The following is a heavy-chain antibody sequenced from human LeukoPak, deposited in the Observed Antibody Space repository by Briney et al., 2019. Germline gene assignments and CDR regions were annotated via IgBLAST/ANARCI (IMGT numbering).Heavy chain of an antibody. J-gene: IGHJ4*02. CDR2: IYSGGST. Sequence: PGGSLRLSCAASGFTVSSNYMSWVRQAPGKGLEWVSVIYSGGSTYYADSVKGRFTISRDNSKNTLYLQMNSLRAEDTAVYYCARIRRGSGWYGYYIDYWGQGTLVTVSS. V-gene: IGHV3-53*01. CDR1: GFTVSSNY. CDR3: ARIRRGSGWYGYYIDY. D-gene: IGHD6-19*01.